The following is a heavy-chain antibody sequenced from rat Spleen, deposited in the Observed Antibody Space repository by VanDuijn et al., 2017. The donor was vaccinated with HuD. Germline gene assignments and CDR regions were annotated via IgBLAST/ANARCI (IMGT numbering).Heavy chain of an antibody. CDR2: ISYDGSST. CDR3: ARRDYGSIGGYYWYFDF. Sequence: EVQLVESDGGLVQPGRSLKLSCAASGFTFSDYYMAWVRQAPTKGLEWVATISYDGSSTYYRDSVKGRFTISRDNAKSTLYLQMDSLRSEDTATYYCARRDYGSIGGYYWYFDFWGPGTMVTVSS. J-gene: IGHJ1*01. CDR1: GFTFSDYY. D-gene: IGHD1-7*01. V-gene: IGHV5-29*01.